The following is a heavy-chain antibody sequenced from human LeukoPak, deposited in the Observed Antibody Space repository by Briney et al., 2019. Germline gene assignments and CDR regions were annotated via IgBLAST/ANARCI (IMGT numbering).Heavy chain of an antibody. CDR2: ISDDGSNE. D-gene: IGHD3-22*01. CDR3: AKVRNYFDSSGRHFDY. J-gene: IGHJ4*02. Sequence: GGSLRLSCAASGFSFRAYGMHWVRQAPGKGLEWVAVISDDGSNEYYSDSVKGRFTISRDNSRNSLYLQMNRLRAEDTAVYYCAKVRNYFDSSGRHFDYWGQGTPVTVSS. CDR1: GFSFRAYG. V-gene: IGHV3-30*18.